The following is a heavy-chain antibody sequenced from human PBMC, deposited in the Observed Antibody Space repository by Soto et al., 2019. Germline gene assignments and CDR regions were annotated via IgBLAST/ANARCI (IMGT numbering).Heavy chain of an antibody. D-gene: IGHD5-12*01. V-gene: IGHV4-59*01. J-gene: IGHJ4*02. Sequence: QVQLQVSAPGLVKPSETLSLTCTVSGDSISAYSWSWVRQPPGKGLEWIGNTHYNGNTKYNPSLKSRVSMSVDTSKNQFSLSLISVTAADTAKYFCAREGNLGRWLQPLDFWGQGTLVTVSS. CDR3: AREGNLGRWLQPLDF. CDR2: THYNGNT. CDR1: GDSISAYS.